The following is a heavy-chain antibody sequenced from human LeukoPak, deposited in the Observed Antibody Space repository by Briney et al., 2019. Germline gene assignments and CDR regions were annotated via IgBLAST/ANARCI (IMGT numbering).Heavy chain of an antibody. V-gene: IGHV5-51*01. CDR3: ARLGQWLTPDY. D-gene: IGHD6-19*01. CDR1: GYSFTSYW. Sequence: GASLKISCRGSGYSFTSYWIGWVRQMPGKGLEWMGIIYPGDSDTRYSPSFQGQVTISADKSISTAYPQWSSLKASDTAMYYCARLGQWLTPDYWGQGTLVTVSS. J-gene: IGHJ4*02. CDR2: IYPGDSDT.